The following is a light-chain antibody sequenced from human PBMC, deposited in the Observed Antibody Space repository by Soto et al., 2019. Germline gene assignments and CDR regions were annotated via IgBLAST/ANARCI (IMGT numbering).Light chain of an antibody. Sequence: EIVLTQSPGTLSLSPGERATLSCRASQSVSNSYLAWYQQKPGQAPRLLIYGASSRATGIPDRFSGSGSGTDFALTISRLEPEDFAVYHCQSYYGPSQTFGQGTKVEIK. J-gene: IGKJ1*01. V-gene: IGKV3-20*01. CDR1: QSVSNSY. CDR3: QSYYGPSQT. CDR2: GAS.